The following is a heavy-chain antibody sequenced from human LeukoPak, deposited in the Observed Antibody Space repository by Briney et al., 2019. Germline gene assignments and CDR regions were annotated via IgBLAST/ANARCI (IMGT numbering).Heavy chain of an antibody. CDR1: GFTFNDYY. Sequence: GGSLRLSCAASGFTFNDYYMSWIRQAPGKGLEWVAVMWSDGSNKYHADSVKGRFTISRDNSKNTLYLQMNSLRAEDTAVYYCARNSALDYWGQGTLVTVSS. J-gene: IGHJ4*02. CDR2: MWSDGSNK. V-gene: IGHV3-33*08. D-gene: IGHD2/OR15-2a*01. CDR3: ARNSALDY.